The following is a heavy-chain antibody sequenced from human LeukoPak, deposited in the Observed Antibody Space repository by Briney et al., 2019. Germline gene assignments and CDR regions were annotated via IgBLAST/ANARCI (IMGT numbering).Heavy chain of an antibody. V-gene: IGHV4-4*02. CDR3: AREDSYYYGSGSYPFDY. CDR2: IYHSGST. Sequence: SGTLSLTCAVSGGSISSSNWWSWVRQPPGKGLEWIGEIYHSGSTNYNPSLKSRVTISVDKSKNQFSLKLSSVTAADTAVYYCAREDSYYYGSGSYPFDYWGQGTLVTVSS. J-gene: IGHJ4*02. CDR1: GGSISSSNW. D-gene: IGHD3-10*01.